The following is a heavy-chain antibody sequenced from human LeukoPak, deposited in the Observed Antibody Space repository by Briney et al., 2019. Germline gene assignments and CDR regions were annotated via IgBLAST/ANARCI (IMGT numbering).Heavy chain of an antibody. CDR3: ARVGGEEGVTTMHFDY. D-gene: IGHD3-22*01. CDR2: ISYDGSNK. V-gene: IGHV3-30*03. J-gene: IGHJ4*02. CDR1: GFTFSSYG. Sequence: GGSLRLSCAASGFTFSSYGMHWVRQAPGKGLEWVAVISYDGSNKYYADSVKGRFTISRDNSKNTLYLQMNSLRAEDTAVYYCARVGGEEGVTTMHFDYWGQGTLVTVSS.